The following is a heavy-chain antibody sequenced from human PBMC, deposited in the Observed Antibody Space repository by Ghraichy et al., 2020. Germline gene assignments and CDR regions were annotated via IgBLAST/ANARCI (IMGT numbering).Heavy chain of an antibody. CDR1: GFTFSSYW. V-gene: IGHV3-7*01. D-gene: IGHD3-22*01. J-gene: IGHJ4*02. CDR3: ARDGGEGIVVVD. CDR2: IKQDGSEK. Sequence: GGSLRLSCAASGFTFSSYWMSWVRQAPGKGREWVANIKQDGSEKYYVDSVKGRFTISRDNAKNSLYLQMKSLRAEDTAVYYCARDGGEGIVVVDWGQGTLVTVSS.